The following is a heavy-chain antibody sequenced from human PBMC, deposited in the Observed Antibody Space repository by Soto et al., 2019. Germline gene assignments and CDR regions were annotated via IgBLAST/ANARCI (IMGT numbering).Heavy chain of an antibody. D-gene: IGHD1-26*01. CDR2: IIPIFGKP. CDR1: GGTFSSYA. V-gene: IGHV1-69*12. J-gene: IGHJ6*02. Sequence: QVQLVQSGAEVRKPGSSVKVSCKASGGTFSSYAISWVRQAPGQALEWMGGIIPIFGKPNYAEEFQGRVTIXAXVSTSTAYMELSSLRSEDTAVYYCARRMGSHYGMDVWGQGTTVTVSS. CDR3: ARRMGSHYGMDV.